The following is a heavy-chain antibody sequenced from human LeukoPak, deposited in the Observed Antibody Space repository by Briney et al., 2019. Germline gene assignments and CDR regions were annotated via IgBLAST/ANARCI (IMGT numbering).Heavy chain of an antibody. D-gene: IGHD2/OR15-2a*01. CDR2: INTNTGNP. CDR1: GGTFSSYA. Sequence: GASVKVSCKASGGTFSSYAISWVRQAPGQGLEWMGWINTNTGNPTYAQGFTGRFVFSLDTSVSTAYLQISSLKAEDTAVYYCARGVSMVGEYPSDYWGQGTLVTVSS. CDR3: ARGVSMVGEYPSDY. J-gene: IGHJ4*02. V-gene: IGHV7-4-1*02.